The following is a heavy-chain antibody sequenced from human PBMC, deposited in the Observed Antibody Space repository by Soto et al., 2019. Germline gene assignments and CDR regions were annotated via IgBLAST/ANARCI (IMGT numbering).Heavy chain of an antibody. CDR3: AADPSSGTSEDIYYYYYGMDV. D-gene: IGHD1-7*01. CDR1: GFTFTSSA. Sequence: SVKVSCKASGFTFTSSAVQWARQARGQRLEWIGWIVVGSGNTNYAQKFQERVTITRDMSTSTAYMELSGLRSEDTAVYYCAADPSSGTSEDIYYYYYGMDVWGQGTTVTVSS. V-gene: IGHV1-58*01. J-gene: IGHJ6*02. CDR2: IVVGSGNT.